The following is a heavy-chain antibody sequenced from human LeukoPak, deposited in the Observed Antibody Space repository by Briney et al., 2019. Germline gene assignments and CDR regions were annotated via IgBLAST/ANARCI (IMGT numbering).Heavy chain of an antibody. V-gene: IGHV4-34*01. D-gene: IGHD2-15*01. J-gene: IGHJ6*02. CDR1: GFTFSTYA. CDR2: INHSGST. Sequence: PGGSLRLSCAASGFTFSTYAVNWVRQPPGKGLEWIGEINHSGSTNYNPSLKSRVTISVDTSKNQFSLKLSSVTAADTAVYYCARVVGSGPYYYYYGMDVWGQGTTVTVSS. CDR3: ARVVGSGPYYYYYGMDV.